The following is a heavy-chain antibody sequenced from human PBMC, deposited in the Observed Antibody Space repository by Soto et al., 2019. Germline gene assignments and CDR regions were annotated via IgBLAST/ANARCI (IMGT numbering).Heavy chain of an antibody. Sequence: ASVKVSCKASGGTFSSYTISWVRQAPGQGLEWMGRIIPILGIANYAQKFQGRVTITADKSTSTAYMELSSLRSEDTAVYYCARASRGVATTYYFDYWGQGTLVTVSS. CDR3: ARASRGVATTYYFDY. CDR1: GGTFSSYT. J-gene: IGHJ4*02. D-gene: IGHD5-12*01. V-gene: IGHV1-69*02. CDR2: IIPILGIA.